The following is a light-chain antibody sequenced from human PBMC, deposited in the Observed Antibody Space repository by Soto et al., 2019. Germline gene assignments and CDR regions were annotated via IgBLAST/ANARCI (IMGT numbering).Light chain of an antibody. J-gene: IGLJ3*02. V-gene: IGLV2-11*01. CDR1: SSDVGGYNY. CDR2: DVS. CDR3: CSYAGSYTYWV. Sequence: QSVLTQPRSVSGSPGQSVTISCTGTSSDVGGYNYVSWYQQHPGKAPKLMIYDVSKRPSGVPDRFSGSKSGNTASLTISGLPAEDEADYYCCSYAGSYTYWVFGGGTKLTVL.